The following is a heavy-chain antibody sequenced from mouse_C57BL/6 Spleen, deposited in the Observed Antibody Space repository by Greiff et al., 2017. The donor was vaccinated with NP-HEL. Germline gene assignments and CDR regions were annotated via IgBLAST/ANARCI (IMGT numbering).Heavy chain of an antibody. CDR1: GFTFSSYA. D-gene: IGHD2-3*01. CDR2: ISDGGSYT. Sequence: EVHLVESGGGLVKPGGSLKLSCAASGFTFSSYAMSWVRQTPEKRLEWVATISDGGSYTYYPDNVKGRFTISRDNAKNNLYLQMSHLKSEDTAMYYCARAPSYDGYWDYFDYWGQGTTLTVSS. J-gene: IGHJ2*01. V-gene: IGHV5-4*01. CDR3: ARAPSYDGYWDYFDY.